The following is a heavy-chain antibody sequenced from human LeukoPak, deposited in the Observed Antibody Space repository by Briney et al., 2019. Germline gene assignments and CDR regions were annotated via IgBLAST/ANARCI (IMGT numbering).Heavy chain of an antibody. V-gene: IGHV3-7*05. CDR3: ARYGCSSSCYGFDC. CDR1: GFSFSNYW. J-gene: IGHJ4*02. CDR2: IKYDGSEK. D-gene: IGHD2-2*01. Sequence: GGSLRLSCAASGFSFSNYWMAWVRQAPGKGPEWVANIKYDGSEKYYVDSVKGRFTISRDNAKNSLSLQMCSLTAVDTAVYYGARYGCSSSCYGFDCWGQGTLVTVSS.